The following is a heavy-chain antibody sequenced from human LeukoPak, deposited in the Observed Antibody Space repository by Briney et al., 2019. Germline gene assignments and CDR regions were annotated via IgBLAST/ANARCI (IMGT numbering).Heavy chain of an antibody. Sequence: SETLSLTCTVSGGSISSYYWSWIRQPAGKGLEWIGRIYTSGSTNYNPSLKSRVTMSVDTSKNQFSLKLSSVTAADTPVYYCARDQWDSFGVYYMDVWGKGTTVTVSS. CDR2: IYTSGST. J-gene: IGHJ6*03. CDR3: ARDQWDSFGVYYMDV. D-gene: IGHD3-3*01. CDR1: GGSISSYY. V-gene: IGHV4-4*07.